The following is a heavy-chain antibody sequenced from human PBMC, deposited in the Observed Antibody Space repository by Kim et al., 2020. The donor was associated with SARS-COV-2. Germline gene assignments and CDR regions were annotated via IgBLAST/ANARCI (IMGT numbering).Heavy chain of an antibody. CDR3: ARVSRVYLYCDNWFDP. CDR2: IYYSGST. Sequence: SETLSLTCTVSGGSISSGGYYWSWIRQHPGKGLEWIGYIYYSGSTYYNPSLKSLVTISVDTSKNQFSLKLSSVTAADTTVYYCARVSRVYLYCDNWFDPWGQGTLVTVSS. J-gene: IGHJ5*02. CDR1: GGSISSGGYY. V-gene: IGHV4-31*01. D-gene: IGHD2-15*01.